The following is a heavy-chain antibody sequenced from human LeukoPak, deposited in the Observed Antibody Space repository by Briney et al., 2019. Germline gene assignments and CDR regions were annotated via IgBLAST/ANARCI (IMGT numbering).Heavy chain of an antibody. CDR3: ARGSLYCSGGSCYTNYYYMDV. CDR1: GYTFTSYD. CDR2: MNPNSGNT. Sequence: ASVKVSCKASGYTFTSYDINWVRQATGQGLEWMGWMNPNSGNTGYAQKFQGRVTMTRNTSISTAYMELSSLRSEDTAVYYCARGSLYCSGGSCYTNYYYMDVWGKGTTVTISS. J-gene: IGHJ6*03. D-gene: IGHD2-15*01. V-gene: IGHV1-8*01.